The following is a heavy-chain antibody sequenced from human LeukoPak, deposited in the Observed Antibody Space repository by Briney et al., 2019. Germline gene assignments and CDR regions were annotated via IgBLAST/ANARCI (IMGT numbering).Heavy chain of an antibody. CDR3: AKVRFGVTARYYFDY. Sequence: GGSLRLSCAASGFTFSSYGMSWVRQAPGKGLEWVSSISGSGGNTYYADSVKGRFTISRDNSKNTLYLQMNSLRAEDTAVYYCAKVRFGVTARYYFDYWGQGTLVTVSS. D-gene: IGHD3-10*01. V-gene: IGHV3-23*01. CDR2: ISGSGGNT. J-gene: IGHJ4*02. CDR1: GFTFSSYG.